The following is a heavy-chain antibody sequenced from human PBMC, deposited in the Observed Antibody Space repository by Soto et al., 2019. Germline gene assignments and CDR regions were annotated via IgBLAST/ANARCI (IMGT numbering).Heavy chain of an antibody. CDR2: IIPIFGTA. D-gene: IGHD6-13*01. CDR1: GGTFSSYA. Sequence: SVKVSCKASGGTFSSYAISWVRQAPGQGLEWMGGIIPIFGTANYAQKFQGRVTITADKSISTAYMELSSLRSEDTAVYYCARASRSGGGYYYYYGMDVWGQGTTVTVSS. J-gene: IGHJ6*02. V-gene: IGHV1-69*06. CDR3: ARASRSGGGYYYYYGMDV.